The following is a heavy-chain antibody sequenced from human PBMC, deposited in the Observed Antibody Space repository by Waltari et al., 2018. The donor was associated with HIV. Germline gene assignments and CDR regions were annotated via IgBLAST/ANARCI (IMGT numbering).Heavy chain of an antibody. Sequence: QVKLVKSGSELEQPGASVKIYCTATGYPFSSQSINWVRQAPGQGLEWMGWINTNTGNPTYARGFGGRFVFSLDTSVSTAYLEIRGLRADDTAVYYCARKGYADYWGQGTLVTVSS. V-gene: IGHV7-4-1*02. CDR2: INTNTGNP. CDR3: ARKGYADY. D-gene: IGHD2-15*01. CDR1: GYPFSSQS. J-gene: IGHJ4*02.